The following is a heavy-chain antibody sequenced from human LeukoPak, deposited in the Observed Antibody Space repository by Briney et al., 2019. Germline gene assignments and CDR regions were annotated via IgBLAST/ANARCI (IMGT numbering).Heavy chain of an antibody. CDR3: ATVFGSGSYHNY. CDR2: INPNSGGT. J-gene: IGHJ4*02. CDR1: GYTFTGYY. D-gene: IGHD3-10*01. Sequence: ASVKVSCKASGYTFTGYYMHWVRQAPGQGLEWMGWINPNSGGTNYAQKFQGRVTMTEDTSTDTAYMELSSLRSEDTAVYYCATVFGSGSYHNYWGQGTLVTVSS. V-gene: IGHV1-2*02.